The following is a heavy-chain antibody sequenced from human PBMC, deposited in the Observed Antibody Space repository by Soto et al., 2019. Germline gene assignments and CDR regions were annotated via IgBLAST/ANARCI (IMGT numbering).Heavy chain of an antibody. Sequence: GGSLRLSCAASGFTFSDYYMSWIRQAPGKGLEWVSYITTSGGTTYYADSVKGRFTISRDNAKNSLYLQMNSLRAEDTAVYYCARDYSGSRPFDCWGQGTLVTVSS. J-gene: IGHJ4*02. D-gene: IGHD1-1*01. CDR3: ARDYSGSRPFDC. CDR1: GFTFSDYY. CDR2: ITTSGGTT. V-gene: IGHV3-11*01.